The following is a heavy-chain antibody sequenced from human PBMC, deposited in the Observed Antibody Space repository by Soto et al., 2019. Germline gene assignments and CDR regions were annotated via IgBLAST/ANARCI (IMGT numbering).Heavy chain of an antibody. CDR3: AREETAWPLAYGLDV. Sequence: FSTFSMHWVRQAPGKGLEWVSSIGTRGDIYYADSVKGRFTISRDNAKNSLSLQMNSLRAEDTGVYYCAREETAWPLAYGLDVWGQGTTVTVSS. D-gene: IGHD2-21*02. J-gene: IGHJ6*02. V-gene: IGHV3-21*01. CDR1: FSTFS. CDR2: IGTRGDI.